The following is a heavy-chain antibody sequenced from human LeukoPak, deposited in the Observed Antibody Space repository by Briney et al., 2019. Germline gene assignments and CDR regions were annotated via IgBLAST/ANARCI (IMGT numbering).Heavy chain of an antibody. CDR3: AKAPVTTCSGAYCYPFDY. CDR2: ISVSGNT. D-gene: IGHD2-15*01. Sequence: GGSLRLSCAASGFTLSSYAMSWVRQGPGKGLEWVSAISVSGNTYHADSVKGRFTISRDSSKNTLYLQMNSLRAEDAAAYYCAKAPVTTCSGAYCYPFDYWGQGTLVAVSS. CDR1: GFTLSSYA. J-gene: IGHJ4*02. V-gene: IGHV3-23*01.